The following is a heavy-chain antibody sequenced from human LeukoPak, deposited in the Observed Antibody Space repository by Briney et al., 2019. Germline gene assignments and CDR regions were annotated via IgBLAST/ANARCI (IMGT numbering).Heavy chain of an antibody. CDR3: ARSAGTWFDP. D-gene: IGHD1-1*01. V-gene: IGHV3-30*03. Sequence: GGSLRLSCAASGFTFRNYGMHWVRQAPGKGLDWVAVISYDGSNKYYADSVKGRFTISRDNAKNSLYLQMNSLRVEDTAVYYCARSAGTWFDPWGQGTLVTVSS. J-gene: IGHJ5*02. CDR1: GFTFRNYG. CDR2: ISYDGSNK.